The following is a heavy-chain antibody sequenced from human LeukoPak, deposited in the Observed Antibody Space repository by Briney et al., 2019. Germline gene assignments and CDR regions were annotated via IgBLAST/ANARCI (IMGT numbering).Heavy chain of an antibody. CDR3: AKKSTRDYSSGWYIYDY. V-gene: IGHV3-23*01. J-gene: IGHJ4*02. CDR1: GFTFSSYG. Sequence: GGSLRLSCAASGFTFSSYGMSWVRQAPGKGLEWVSAIGGSAGSTYYGDSVKGRFTISRDNSKNTLYLQMNSLRAKDTAVYYCAKKSTRDYSSGWYIYDYWGQGTLVTVSS. CDR2: IGGSAGST. D-gene: IGHD6-19*01.